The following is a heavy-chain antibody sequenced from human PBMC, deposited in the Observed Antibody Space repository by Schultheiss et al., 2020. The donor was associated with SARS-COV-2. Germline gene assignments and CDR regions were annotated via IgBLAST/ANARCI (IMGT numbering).Heavy chain of an antibody. D-gene: IGHD1-14*01. CDR1: GYTFTSFD. V-gene: IGHV1-8*01. J-gene: IGHJ3*02. Sequence: ASVKVSCKASGYTFTSFDITWVRQAPGQGLEWMGWMNPKSGDTGYAQKFQGRVTLTRSTSMSTAYMELRSLRSDDTAVYYCARNHDAFDIWGQGTMVTVSS. CDR2: MNPKSGDT. CDR3: ARNHDAFDI.